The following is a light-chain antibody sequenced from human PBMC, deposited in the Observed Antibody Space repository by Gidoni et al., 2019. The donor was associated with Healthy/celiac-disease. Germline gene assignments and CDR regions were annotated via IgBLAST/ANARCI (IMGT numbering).Light chain of an antibody. J-gene: IGKJ1*01. CDR1: KSVLYSSNNKNY. Sequence: DILMTQSPDSLAVSLGERATINCNSSKSVLYSSNNKNYLAWYQQKPGQPPKLLIYWASTRESGVPDRFSGSGSGTDFTLTISSLKAEDVAVYYCQQYYSTPPAFGQGTKVEIK. V-gene: IGKV4-1*01. CDR2: WAS. CDR3: QQYYSTPPA.